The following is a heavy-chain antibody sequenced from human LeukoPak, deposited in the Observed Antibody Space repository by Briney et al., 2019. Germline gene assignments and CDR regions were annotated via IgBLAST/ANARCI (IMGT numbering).Heavy chain of an antibody. CDR3: ARDREDDEDY. V-gene: IGHV3-21*01. CDR2: ISSSSYI. D-gene: IGHD1-1*01. CDR1: GFTFSSYS. Sequence: PGGSLRLSCAASGFTFSSYSMNWVRQTPGKGLEWVSSISSSSYIYYADSVKGRFTISRDNAKNSLYLQMNSLRAEDTAVYYCARDREDDEDYWGQGTLVTVSS. J-gene: IGHJ4*02.